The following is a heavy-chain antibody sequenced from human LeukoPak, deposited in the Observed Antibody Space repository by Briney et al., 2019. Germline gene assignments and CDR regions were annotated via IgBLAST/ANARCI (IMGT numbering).Heavy chain of an antibody. D-gene: IGHD1-26*01. J-gene: IGHJ4*02. CDR3: AKDKSGYVDY. CDR1: GFTFDDYT. V-gene: IGHV3-43*01. Sequence: GGSLRLSCAASGFTFDDYTMHWVRQAPGKGLEWVSLISWDGGSAYYADSVKGRFTISRDNSKNSLYLQMNSLRTEDTALYYCAKDKSGYVDYWGQGTLVTVSS. CDR2: ISWDGGSA.